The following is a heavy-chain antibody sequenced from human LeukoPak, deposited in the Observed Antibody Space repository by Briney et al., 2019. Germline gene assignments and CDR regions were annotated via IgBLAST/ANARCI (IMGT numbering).Heavy chain of an antibody. CDR2: VNPNSGNT. CDR1: GYTFTSSD. Sequence: ASVKVSCKASGYTFTSSDINWVRQATGQGLERMGCVNPNSGNTAYAQKFQGRVTMTRDTSISTAYMELSSLRFDDTAVYYCAGEVGAENWFDPWGQGTLVTVSS. CDR3: AGEVGAENWFDP. J-gene: IGHJ5*02. V-gene: IGHV1-8*01. D-gene: IGHD1-26*01.